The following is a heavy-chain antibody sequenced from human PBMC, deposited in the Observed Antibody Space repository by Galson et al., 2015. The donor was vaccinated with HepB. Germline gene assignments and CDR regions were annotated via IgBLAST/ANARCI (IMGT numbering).Heavy chain of an antibody. CDR3: ARSGYSYGSYQHYEMDV. J-gene: IGHJ6*02. Sequence: SLRLSCAASGFTFSDYYMSWIRQAPGRGLEWVSYISSSSSNMYYEDSVKGRFTISRDNAKNSLYLQMNDLRAEDTAIYYCARSGYSYGSYQHYEMDVWGQGTTVTVSS. CDR2: ISSSSSNM. CDR1: GFTFSDYY. D-gene: IGHD5-18*01. V-gene: IGHV3-11*01.